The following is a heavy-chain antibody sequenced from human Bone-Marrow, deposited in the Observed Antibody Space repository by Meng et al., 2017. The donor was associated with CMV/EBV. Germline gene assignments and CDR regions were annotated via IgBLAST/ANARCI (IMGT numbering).Heavy chain of an antibody. CDR3: SRGGYNSYYYGMDV. CDR1: GFTMSGSS. V-gene: IGHV3-73*01. J-gene: IGHJ6*02. CDR2: IRSGANSDAT. Sequence: GGSLRLSCAASGFTMSGSSMHWVRQASGKGLEWVGRIRSGANSDATAYAASVEGRFTISRDESKNTAYLQMNSLKTEDTAVYYCSRGGYNSYYYGMDVWGQGTTVTVSS. D-gene: IGHD1-1*01.